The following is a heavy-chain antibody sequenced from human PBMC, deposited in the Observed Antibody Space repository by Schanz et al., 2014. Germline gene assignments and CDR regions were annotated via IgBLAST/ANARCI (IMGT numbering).Heavy chain of an antibody. D-gene: IGHD6-6*01. CDR3: VPMSIAAH. CDR2: ISHDGSKK. CDR1: GFTFRSHA. J-gene: IGHJ4*02. Sequence: QVQLVESGGGVVQPGRSLRLSCAASGFTFRSHAMHWVRQAPGKGLEWGAVISHDGSKKYYADSVKGRFTISRDNSKNTVNLQMNSLRAEDTAVYYCVPMSIAAHWGQGTLVTVSS. V-gene: IGHV3-30*07.